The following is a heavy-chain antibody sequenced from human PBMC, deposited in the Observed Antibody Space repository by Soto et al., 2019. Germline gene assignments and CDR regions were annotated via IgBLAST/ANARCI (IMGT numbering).Heavy chain of an antibody. CDR2: IWYDGSNK. CDR3: ARDAYLGSGSYAY. CDR1: GFTFSSYG. Sequence: VQLVESGGGLVKPGGSLRLSCAASGFTFSSYGMHWVRQAPGKGLEWVALIWYDGSNKNYADSVKGRFTISRDDSKNTLYLQMNSLRAEDTAVYYCARDAYLGSGSYAYWGQGTLVTVSS. J-gene: IGHJ4*02. D-gene: IGHD3-10*01. V-gene: IGHV3-33*08.